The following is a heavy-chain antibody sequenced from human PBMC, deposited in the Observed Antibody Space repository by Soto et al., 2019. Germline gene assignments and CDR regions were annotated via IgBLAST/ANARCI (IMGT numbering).Heavy chain of an antibody. CDR3: ARESIVGSRYYYYMDV. Sequence: GGSLRLSCAASGFTFSSYGMHWVRQAPGKGLEWVAVIWYDGSNKYYADSVKGRFTISRDNSKNTLYLQMNSLRAEDTAVYYCARESIVGSRYYYYMDVWGKGTTVTVSS. CDR1: GFTFSSYG. CDR2: IWYDGSNK. D-gene: IGHD2-21*01. V-gene: IGHV3-33*01. J-gene: IGHJ6*03.